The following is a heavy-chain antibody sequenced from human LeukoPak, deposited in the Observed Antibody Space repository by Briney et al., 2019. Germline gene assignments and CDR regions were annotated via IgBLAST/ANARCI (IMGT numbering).Heavy chain of an antibody. D-gene: IGHD4-17*01. Sequence: ASVKVSCKASGGTFSSYAISWVRQAPGQGLEWMGWISAYNGNTNYAQKLQGRVTMTTDTSTSTAYMELRSLRSDDTAVYYCARARTTVTQRDTWGQGTLVTVSS. J-gene: IGHJ4*02. V-gene: IGHV1-18*01. CDR3: ARARTTVTQRDT. CDR1: GGTFSSYA. CDR2: ISAYNGNT.